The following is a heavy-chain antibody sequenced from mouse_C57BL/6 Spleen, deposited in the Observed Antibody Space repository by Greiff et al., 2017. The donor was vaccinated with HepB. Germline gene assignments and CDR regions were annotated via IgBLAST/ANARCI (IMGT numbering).Heavy chain of an antibody. CDR3: AIPNYGSSSYYAMDY. V-gene: IGHV1-82*01. D-gene: IGHD1-1*01. Sequence: VQRVESGPELVKPGASVKISCKASGYAFSSSWMNWVKQRPGKGLEWIGRIYPGDGDTNYNGKFKGKATLTADKSSSTAYMQLSSLTSEDSAVCVCAIPNYGSSSYYAMDYWGQGTSVTVSS. J-gene: IGHJ4*01. CDR1: GYAFSSSW. CDR2: IYPGDGDT.